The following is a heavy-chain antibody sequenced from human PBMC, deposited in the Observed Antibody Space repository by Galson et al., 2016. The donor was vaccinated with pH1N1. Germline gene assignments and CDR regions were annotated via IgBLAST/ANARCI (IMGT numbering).Heavy chain of an antibody. J-gene: IGHJ6*02. Sequence: SVKVSCKACADTFNRYGITWVLQAPGQGLQWMGWINTRNGYTRISQKFQGRVTMTTDTTTRTVYMDLGSLKSDDTGVYYCARGRGDLAGYYYGLDVWGQGTTVTVSS. CDR3: ARGRGDLAGYYYGLDV. CDR1: ADTFNRYG. V-gene: IGHV1-18*01. CDR2: INTRNGYT.